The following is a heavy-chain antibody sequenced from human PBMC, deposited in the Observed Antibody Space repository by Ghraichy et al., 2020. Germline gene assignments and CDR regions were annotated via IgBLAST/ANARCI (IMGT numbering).Heavy chain of an antibody. CDR2: MNPNSGNT. Sequence: ASVKVSCKASGYTFTSYDINCVRQATGQGLEWMGWMNPNSGNTGYAQKFQGRVTMTRNTSISTAYMELSSLRSEDTAVYYCARFPLRGQLVPWIDDYWGQGTLVTVSS. CDR1: GYTFTSYD. J-gene: IGHJ4*02. CDR3: ARFPLRGQLVPWIDDY. V-gene: IGHV1-8*01. D-gene: IGHD6-6*01.